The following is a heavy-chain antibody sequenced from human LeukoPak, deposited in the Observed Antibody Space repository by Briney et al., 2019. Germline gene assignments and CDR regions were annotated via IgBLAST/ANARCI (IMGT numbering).Heavy chain of an antibody. D-gene: IGHD6-13*01. V-gene: IGHV3-30*18. CDR3: AKDATAVVGTVYMDV. Sequence: PGRSLRLSCAASGFTFSSYGMHWVRQAPGKGLEWVAVISYFGSNKYYADSVKGRFTISRDNSKNTLYLQMNSLRAEDTAVYYCAKDATAVVGTVYMDVWGKGTTVTISS. CDR1: GFTFSSYG. J-gene: IGHJ6*03. CDR2: ISYFGSNK.